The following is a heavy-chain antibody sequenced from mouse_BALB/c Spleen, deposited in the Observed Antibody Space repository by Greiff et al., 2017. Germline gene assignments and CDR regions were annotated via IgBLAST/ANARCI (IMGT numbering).Heavy chain of an antibody. V-gene: IGHV5-12-1*01. D-gene: IGHD1-2*01. CDR1: GFAFSSYD. J-gene: IGHJ4*01. CDR3: ARHGYYGGAMDY. Sequence: DVMLVESGGGLVKPGGSLKLSCAASGFAFSSYDMSWVRQTPEKRLEWVAYISSGGGSTYYPDTVKGRFTISRDNAKNTLYLQMSSLKSEDTAMYYCARHGYYGGAMDYWGQGTSVTVSS. CDR2: ISSGGGST.